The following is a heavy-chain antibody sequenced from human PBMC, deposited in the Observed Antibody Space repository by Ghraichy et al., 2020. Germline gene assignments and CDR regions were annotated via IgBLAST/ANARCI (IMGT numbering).Heavy chain of an antibody. Sequence: SETLTLTCTVSGGSISSSSYYWGWIRQPPGKGLEWIGSIYYSGSTYYNPSLKSRVTISVDTSKNQFSLKLSSVTAADTAVYYCASSSGYQNRMMRYGMDVWGQGTTVTVSS. CDR1: GGSISSSSYY. D-gene: IGHD5-12*01. J-gene: IGHJ6*02. V-gene: IGHV4-39*01. CDR2: IYYSGST. CDR3: ASSSGYQNRMMRYGMDV.